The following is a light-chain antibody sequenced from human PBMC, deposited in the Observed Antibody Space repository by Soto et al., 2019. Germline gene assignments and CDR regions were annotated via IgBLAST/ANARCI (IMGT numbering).Light chain of an antibody. CDR1: RSVLYSSNNNNY. CDR2: WAS. V-gene: IGKV4-1*01. J-gene: IGKJ2*01. CDR3: QQYYSTPYT. Sequence: DIVMTQSPDSLAVSLGERATINCKSSRSVLYSSNNNNYLAWYQQKPGQPPKLLIYWASTRESGVPDRFSGSGSGTDFTLTISSLQAEDEAVYYCQQYYSTPYTFGQGTKLEI.